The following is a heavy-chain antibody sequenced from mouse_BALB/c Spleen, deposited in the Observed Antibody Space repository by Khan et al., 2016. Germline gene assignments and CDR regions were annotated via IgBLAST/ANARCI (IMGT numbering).Heavy chain of an antibody. CDR2: ISYDGSN. D-gene: IGHD1-1*01. Sequence: EVQLQESGPGLVKPSQSLSLTCSVTGYSITSGYYWNWIRQFPGNKLEWMGYISYDGSNNYNPSLKNRISITRDTSKNQFFLKLNSVTTEGTATFYGAREGLRLGFAYWGQGTLVTVSA. V-gene: IGHV3-6*02. J-gene: IGHJ3*01. CDR3: AREGLRLGFAY. CDR1: GYSITSGYY.